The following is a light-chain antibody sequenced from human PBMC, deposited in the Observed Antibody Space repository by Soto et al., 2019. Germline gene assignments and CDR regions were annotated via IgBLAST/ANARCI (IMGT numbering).Light chain of an antibody. CDR2: YAS. Sequence: IVLTQSPGTLSLSPGETATLSCRADQSVSGNFLAWYQQKPGQAPRLLLSYASNRATGVPDRFSGVGSGTDFTLTISRLEPEDFAVYYCQQYGYSPITFGQGTRLEI. CDR1: QSVSGNF. V-gene: IGKV3-20*01. CDR3: QQYGYSPIT. J-gene: IGKJ5*01.